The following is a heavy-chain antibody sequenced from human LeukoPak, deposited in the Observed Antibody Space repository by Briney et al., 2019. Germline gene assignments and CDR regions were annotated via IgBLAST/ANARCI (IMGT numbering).Heavy chain of an antibody. V-gene: IGHV1-18*01. CDR2: ISAYTGDA. D-gene: IGHD3-22*01. CDR3: ARTPTGHYGSSGYFPYYFDY. Sequence: VASVTVSCTASGGTFSSYAISWVRQAPGQGLEWMGWISAYTGDANYPQNLQGRVIMTTDTSTSTAYMELRSLRSDDTAVYYCARTPTGHYGSSGYFPYYFDYWGQGTLVTASS. CDR1: GGTFSSYA. J-gene: IGHJ4*02.